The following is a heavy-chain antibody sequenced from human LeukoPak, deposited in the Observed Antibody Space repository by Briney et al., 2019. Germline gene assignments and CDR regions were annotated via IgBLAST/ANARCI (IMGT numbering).Heavy chain of an antibody. J-gene: IGHJ4*02. D-gene: IGHD1-26*01. Sequence: ASVKVSCKVSGYTLTELSMHWVRQAPGKGLEWMGGFDPEDGETIYAQKFQGRVTMTEDTSTDTAYMELSSLRPEDTAVYYCATDLSIYLVGATVLDYWGQGTLVTVSS. CDR1: GYTLTELS. CDR2: FDPEDGET. V-gene: IGHV1-24*01. CDR3: ATDLSIYLVGATVLDY.